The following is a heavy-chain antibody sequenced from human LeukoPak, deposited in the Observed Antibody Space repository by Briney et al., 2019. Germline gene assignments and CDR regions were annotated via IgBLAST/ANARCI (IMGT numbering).Heavy chain of an antibody. J-gene: IGHJ4*02. D-gene: IGHD3-22*01. V-gene: IGHV3-23*01. CDR3: AKKGRHYYDSSEDY. Sequence: GGSLRLSCAASGFTFSSYAMSWVRQAPGKGLEWVSAISGSGGSTYYADSVKGRFTISRDNSKNTLYLQMNSLRAEDTAVYYCAKKGRHYYDSSEDYWGQGTLSPSPQ. CDR2: ISGSGGST. CDR1: GFTFSSYA.